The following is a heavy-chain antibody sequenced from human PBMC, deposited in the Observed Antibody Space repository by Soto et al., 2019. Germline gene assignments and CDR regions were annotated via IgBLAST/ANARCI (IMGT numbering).Heavy chain of an antibody. CDR2: IWYDGSNK. V-gene: IGHV3-33*01. CDR3: ARDVDYCSGGSCRDWYFDL. D-gene: IGHD2-15*01. Sequence: VQLVESGGGVVQPGRPLRLSCAASGFTFSSYGMHWVRQAPGKGLEWVGVIWYDGSNKYYADSVKGRFTIYRDNSKNALYLQRNSLRAEDTAVYYCARDVDYCSGGSCRDWYFDLWGRGTLVTVSS. J-gene: IGHJ2*01. CDR1: GFTFSSYG.